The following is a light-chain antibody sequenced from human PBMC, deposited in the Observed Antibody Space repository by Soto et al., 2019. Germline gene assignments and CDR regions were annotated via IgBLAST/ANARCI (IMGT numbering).Light chain of an antibody. Sequence: IVLTQSPGTLSLSPGERATLSCRASQSVSSSYLAWYQQNPGQAPRLLIYAASSRATGIPDRFSGSGSGTDFTLTISRLEPEDFAVYYCQYYGSSPYTFGQGTKLVIK. CDR3: QYYGSSPYT. CDR1: QSVSSSY. V-gene: IGKV3-20*01. CDR2: AAS. J-gene: IGKJ2*01.